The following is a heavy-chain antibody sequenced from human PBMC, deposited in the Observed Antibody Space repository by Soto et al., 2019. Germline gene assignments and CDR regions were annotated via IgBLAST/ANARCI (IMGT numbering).Heavy chain of an antibody. CDR2: IHHSGST. CDR1: GVSISSSSYY. CDR3: ASYGSGSYYNGYYFDY. V-gene: IGHV4-39*07. D-gene: IGHD3-10*01. Sequence: PSETLSLTCTVSGVSISSSSYYWGWIRQSPGKGLEWIGEIHHSGSTNYKPSLKSRVTISLDTSKNQFSLELRSVTAADTAVYYCASYGSGSYYNGYYFDYWGQGTLVTVSS. J-gene: IGHJ4*02.